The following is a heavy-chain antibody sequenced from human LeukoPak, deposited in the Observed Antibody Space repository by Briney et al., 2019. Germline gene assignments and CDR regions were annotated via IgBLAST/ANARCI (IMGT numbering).Heavy chain of an antibody. CDR3: ARDGRGGYLDS. Sequence: GGSLRLSCAASGFTYSSYWMSWVRQAPGKGPEWVANINQDGSGKYYVDSVKGRFTISRDNAKNSLYFQMNSLRAEDTAVYYCARDGRGGYLDSWGQGTLVIVYS. D-gene: IGHD2-15*01. J-gene: IGHJ4*02. CDR2: INQDGSGK. CDR1: GFTYSSYW. V-gene: IGHV3-7*01.